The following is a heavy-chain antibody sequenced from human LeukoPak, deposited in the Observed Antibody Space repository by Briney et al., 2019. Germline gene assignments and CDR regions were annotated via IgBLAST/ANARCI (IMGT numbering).Heavy chain of an antibody. CDR1: GGSISSDH. CDR2: IFYSGRT. V-gene: IGHV4-59*01. D-gene: IGHD2/OR15-2a*01. CDR3: ARKNDFEI. Sequence: SETLSLTCTVSGGSISSDHWNWIRQPPGKGLEWIGCIFYSGRTYYNPSLESRVTISVDMSKSQSSLRLTSVTAADTAVYYCARKNDFEIWGRGTLVTVSS. J-gene: IGHJ3*02.